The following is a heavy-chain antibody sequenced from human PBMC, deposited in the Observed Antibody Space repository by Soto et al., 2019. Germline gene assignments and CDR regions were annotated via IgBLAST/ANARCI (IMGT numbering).Heavy chain of an antibody. CDR3: ARYYDFWCGLDY. Sequence: PGGSLRLSCAASGFTFSSYAMHWVRQAPGKGLECVAVISFTGNEKYYADSVRGRFTISRDNSKNTMYLQTNSLRAEDTAVYYCARYYDFWCGLDYWGQGNLVTVSS. CDR2: ISFTGNEK. J-gene: IGHJ4*02. CDR1: GFTFSSYA. V-gene: IGHV3-30-3*01. D-gene: IGHD3-3*01.